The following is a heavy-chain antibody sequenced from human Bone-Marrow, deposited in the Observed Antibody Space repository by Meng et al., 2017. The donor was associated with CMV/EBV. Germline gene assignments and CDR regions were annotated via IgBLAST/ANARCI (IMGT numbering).Heavy chain of an antibody. J-gene: IGHJ4*02. V-gene: IGHV1-8*01. CDR3: ARGLIDSYGPSYYFDY. CDR1: GYTFTSYD. D-gene: IGHD5-18*01. Sequence: ASVKVSCKASGYTFTSYDINWVRQATGQGLEWMGWTNPNSGNTGYAQKFQGRVTMTRNTSISTAYMELSSLRSEDTAVYYCARGLIDSYGPSYYFDYWGQGTLVTVSS. CDR2: TNPNSGNT.